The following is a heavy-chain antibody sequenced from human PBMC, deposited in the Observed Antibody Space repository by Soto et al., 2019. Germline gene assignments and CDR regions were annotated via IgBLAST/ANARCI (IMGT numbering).Heavy chain of an antibody. CDR3: VRHRTLLDWVDP. J-gene: IGHJ5*02. CDR1: GGSITSSDYL. Sequence: QLQLQESGPGLVKPSETLSLTCTVSGGSITSSDYLWGWIRQPPGKGLEWVGIINHSGHTYYNPSLRSRVSTSLDTSKSQFSLQLSSVTAADAAVYYCVRHRTLLDWVDPWGQGTLVTVSS. V-gene: IGHV4-39*01. D-gene: IGHD1-1*01. CDR2: INHSGHT.